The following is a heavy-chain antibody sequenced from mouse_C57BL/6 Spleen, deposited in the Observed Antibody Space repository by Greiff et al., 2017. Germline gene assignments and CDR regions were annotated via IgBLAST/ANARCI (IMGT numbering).Heavy chain of an antibody. D-gene: IGHD2-13*01. Sequence: GGGLVQPKGSLKLSCAASGFSFNTYAMNWVRQAPGKGLEWVARIRSKSNNYATYYADSVKDRFTISRDDSESMLYLQMNNLKTEDTAMYYCVRQGLAMDYWGQGTSVTVSS. V-gene: IGHV10-1*01. CDR2: IRSKSNNYAT. CDR3: VRQGLAMDY. J-gene: IGHJ4*01. CDR1: GFSFNTYA.